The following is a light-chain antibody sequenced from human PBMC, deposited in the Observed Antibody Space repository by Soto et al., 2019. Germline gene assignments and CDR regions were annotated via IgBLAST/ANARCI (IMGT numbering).Light chain of an antibody. V-gene: IGKV3-15*01. CDR1: QSVRSN. CDR2: GAS. Sequence: EIVITQSPTTVPVTNRERATHSFWASQSVRSNLAWYQQKPGQAPRLFIYGASTRATGIPARFSGSGSGTEFTLTISSLQSEDFAIYYCQQYNNWPPYTFGQGTKVDI. CDR3: QQYNNWPPYT. J-gene: IGKJ2*01.